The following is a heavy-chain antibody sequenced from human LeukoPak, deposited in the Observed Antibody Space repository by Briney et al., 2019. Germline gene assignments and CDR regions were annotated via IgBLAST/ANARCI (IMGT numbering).Heavy chain of an antibody. D-gene: IGHD2-15*01. CDR1: GGSISSGGYY. V-gene: IGHV4-31*03. CDR3: ARVVVAARSIDY. J-gene: IGHJ4*02. CDR2: IYYSGST. Sequence: SETLSLTCTVSGGSISSGGYYWSWIRQHPGKGLEWIGYIYYSGSTYYNPSLKSRVTISVDTSKNQFSLMLSSVTAADTAVYYCARVVVAARSIDYWGQGTLVTVSS.